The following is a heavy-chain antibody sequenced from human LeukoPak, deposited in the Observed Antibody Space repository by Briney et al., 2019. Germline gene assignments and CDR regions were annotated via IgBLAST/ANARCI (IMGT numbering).Heavy chain of an antibody. J-gene: IGHJ4*02. CDR2: INAYNGNT. Sequence: ASVKVSGKASGYTFTSYGFSWVRQAPGQGLEWMGWINAYNGNTNYAQKLQGRVTMTTDTSTSTAYMELRSLRSDDTAVYYCARGLGGSGSYYQGHFDYWGQGTLVTVSS. CDR1: GYTFTSYG. D-gene: IGHD3-10*01. CDR3: ARGLGGSGSYYQGHFDY. V-gene: IGHV1-18*01.